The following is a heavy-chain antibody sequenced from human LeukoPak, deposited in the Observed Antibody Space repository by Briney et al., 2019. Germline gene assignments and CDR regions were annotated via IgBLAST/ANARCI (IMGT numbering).Heavy chain of an antibody. CDR2: ISAKNGNT. J-gene: IGHJ3*02. Sequence: ASVKVSCKASGHTFMNYGVSWVRQAPGQGLEWMGWISAKNGNTNYAQNFQGRVTMTTHSSTNTASMELMSLRSNDTAVYWCASRSGGRGGDAFDIWGQGTMVSVSS. CDR1: GHTFMNYG. V-gene: IGHV1-18*01. CDR3: ASRSGGRGGDAFDI. D-gene: IGHD6-25*01.